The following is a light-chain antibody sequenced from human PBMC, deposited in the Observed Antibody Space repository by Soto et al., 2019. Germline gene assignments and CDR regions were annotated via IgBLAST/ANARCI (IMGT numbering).Light chain of an antibody. J-gene: IGKJ4*01. Sequence: IQLTQSLSSLSATVGQTINITCLPSLPIINYWAGYQQKPAKIPNLLLYSASTLQAGVPPRFSGSGAGTDVTLTISSLQPEDVSAYYCQKDNSAPLTFGGGTKV. CDR2: SAS. V-gene: IGKV1-27*01. CDR1: LPIINY. CDR3: QKDNSAPLT.